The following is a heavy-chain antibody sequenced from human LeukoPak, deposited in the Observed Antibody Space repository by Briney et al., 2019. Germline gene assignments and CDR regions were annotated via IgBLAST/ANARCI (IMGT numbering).Heavy chain of an antibody. Sequence: GASVKVSCKASGYTFTGYYMHWVRQAPGQGLEWMGWINPNSGGTNYAQKFQGRVTMTRDTSISTVYMELSRLRSDDTAVYYCARDGCSGWCSGYDYWGQGTLVTVSS. CDR2: INPNSGGT. J-gene: IGHJ4*02. CDR1: GYTFTGYY. CDR3: ARDGCSGWCSGYDY. V-gene: IGHV1-2*02. D-gene: IGHD6-19*01.